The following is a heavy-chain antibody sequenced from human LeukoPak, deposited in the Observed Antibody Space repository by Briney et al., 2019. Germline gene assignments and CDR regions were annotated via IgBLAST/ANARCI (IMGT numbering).Heavy chain of an antibody. J-gene: IGHJ4*02. V-gene: IGHV1-18*01. Sequence: ASVTVSCKASGYTFNSYGISWVRQAPGQGLEWMGWISAYNGNTNDAQNLQGRLTMTTDTSTSTAYMELRSLRSDDTAVYYCARDKGGTMTKALADWGQGTLVTVSS. CDR3: ARDKGGTMTKALAD. CDR2: ISAYNGNT. CDR1: GYTFNSYG. D-gene: IGHD1-1*01.